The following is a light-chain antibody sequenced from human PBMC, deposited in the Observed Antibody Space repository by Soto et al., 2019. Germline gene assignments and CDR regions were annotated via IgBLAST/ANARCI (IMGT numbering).Light chain of an antibody. Sequence: QSALTQPASVSGSPGQSITISCTGTSSDVGGYNYVSWYQQHPGKAPKLMIYEVNNRPSGVSNRFSGSKSGNTASLTMSGLQAEDEADYFCSSYTSTRTLVFGGGTKVTVL. CDR1: SSDVGGYNY. V-gene: IGLV2-14*01. J-gene: IGLJ3*02. CDR2: EVN. CDR3: SSYTSTRTLV.